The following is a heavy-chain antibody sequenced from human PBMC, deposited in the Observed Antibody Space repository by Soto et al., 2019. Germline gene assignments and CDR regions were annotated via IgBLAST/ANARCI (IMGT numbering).Heavy chain of an antibody. V-gene: IGHV1-18*04. J-gene: IGHJ5*02. CDR3: ARKSLSNFNWFDP. CDR2: INADYGNT. D-gene: IGHD4-4*01. CDR1: GYTFTNYG. Sequence: QLQLVQSGTELKKPGASVKVSCKASGYTFTNYGITWVRQAPGQGLEWMGWINADYGNTNYEQKFQGRVTMTTDTSTNTAYMELRSLRSDDPAVYYCARKSLSNFNWFDPRGQGTLVTVSS.